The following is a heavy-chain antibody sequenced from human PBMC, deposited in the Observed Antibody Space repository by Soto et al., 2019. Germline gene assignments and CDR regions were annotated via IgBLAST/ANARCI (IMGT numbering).Heavy chain of an antibody. CDR1: GYTLTELS. D-gene: IGHD3-22*01. CDR2: FDPEDGET. CDR3: ATLKTLTMIVVVIHWFDP. V-gene: IGHV1-24*01. Sequence: ASVKVSCKVSGYTLTELSMHWVRQAPGKGLEWMGGFDPEDGETIYAQKFQGRVTMTEDTSTDTAYMELSSLRSEDTAVYYCATLKTLTMIVVVIHWFDPWGQGTLVTVSS. J-gene: IGHJ5*02.